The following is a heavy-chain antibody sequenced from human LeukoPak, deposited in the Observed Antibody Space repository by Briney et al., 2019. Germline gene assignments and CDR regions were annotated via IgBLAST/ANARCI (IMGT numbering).Heavy chain of an antibody. CDR3: ARGLYYGSGRGPMDV. CDR2: INAGNGNT. Sequence: GASVKVSCKASGYIFISYAMHWVRQAPGQRPEWMGWINAGNGNTAYSQKFQGRVTISRDTYASTAYMELSSLRSEDTAVYYCARGLYYGSGRGPMDVWGQGTTVTVSS. V-gene: IGHV1-3*01. J-gene: IGHJ6*02. CDR1: GYIFISYA. D-gene: IGHD3-10*01.